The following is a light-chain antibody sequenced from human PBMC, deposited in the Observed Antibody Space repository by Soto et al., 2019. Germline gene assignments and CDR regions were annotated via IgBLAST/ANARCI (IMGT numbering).Light chain of an antibody. CDR1: QSISSW. J-gene: IGKJ1*01. CDR3: QQYVTAFRS. CDR2: KAS. Sequence: DIQMTQSPSTLSASVGDRVTITCRASQSISSWLAWYQQKPGTAPKLLIYKASTLKSGVPSRFSGSGSGTEFTLTISSLQPDDFATYYCQQYVTAFRSFGQGTKVDIK. V-gene: IGKV1-5*03.